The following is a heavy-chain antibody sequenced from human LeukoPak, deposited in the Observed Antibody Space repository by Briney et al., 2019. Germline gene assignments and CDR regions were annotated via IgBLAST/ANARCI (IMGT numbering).Heavy chain of an antibody. J-gene: IGHJ4*02. CDR3: AKCAEVRLLYRPYFDY. Sequence: GGSLSLSCAASGSTFDDYTMHWVRPAPGKGLEWVSLISWDGVNTYYADSVKSLYTVSRNNSKNSLYMQMNSLTTDGSALYYCAKCAEVRLLYRPYFDYWGQGTLVTVSS. CDR1: GSTFDDYT. V-gene: IGHV3-43*01. D-gene: IGHD2-21*02. CDR2: ISWDGVNT.